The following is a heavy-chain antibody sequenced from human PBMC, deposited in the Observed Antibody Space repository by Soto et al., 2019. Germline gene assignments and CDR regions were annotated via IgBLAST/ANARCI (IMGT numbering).Heavy chain of an antibody. D-gene: IGHD3-9*01. J-gene: IGHJ6*02. CDR3: ARVVVHHDILAGYWPAYNYYGMDV. Sequence: SETLSLTCAVSGGSISSSNWWSWVRQPPGKGLEWTGEIYHSGSTNYNPSLKSRVTISVDKSKNQFSLKLSSVTAADTAVYYCARVVVHHDILAGYWPAYNYYGMDVWGQGTTVTVSS. CDR1: GGSISSSNW. V-gene: IGHV4-4*02. CDR2: IYHSGST.